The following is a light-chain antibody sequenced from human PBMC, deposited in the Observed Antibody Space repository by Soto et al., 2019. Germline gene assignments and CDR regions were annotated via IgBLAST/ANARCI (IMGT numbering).Light chain of an antibody. Sequence: QSVLTQPASVSGSPGQPITISCSGSSSDIGAYKYLSWYQQHPGKVPKLMIYEVNNRPSEVSDRFSGSKSGNTASLTISGLQAEDEADYYCSSYTGDNTWMFGGGTKLTVL. J-gene: IGLJ3*02. V-gene: IGLV2-14*03. CDR3: SSYTGDNTWM. CDR2: EVN. CDR1: SSDIGAYKY.